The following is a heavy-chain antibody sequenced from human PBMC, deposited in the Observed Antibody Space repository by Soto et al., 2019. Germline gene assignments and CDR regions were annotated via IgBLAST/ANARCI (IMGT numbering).Heavy chain of an antibody. Sequence: SQTLSLTCTVSGGSISSSSYYWGWIRQPPGKGLQWIGSIYYSGSTYYNPSLKSRVTISVDTSKNQFSLKLSSVTAADTAVYYCTRHAWSGYDYSYYGMDVWGQGPTVTVS. V-gene: IGHV4-39*01. CDR2: IYYSGST. CDR3: TRHAWSGYDYSYYGMDV. J-gene: IGHJ6*02. D-gene: IGHD5-12*01. CDR1: GGSISSSSYY.